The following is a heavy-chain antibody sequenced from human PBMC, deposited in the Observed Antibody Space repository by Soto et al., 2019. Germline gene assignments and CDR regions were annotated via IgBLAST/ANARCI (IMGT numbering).Heavy chain of an antibody. Sequence: SETLSLTCGVSGGSLSTPVWWTWVRLTPGKGLEWIGEVFHSGSVNYNPSLQSRVTISVDKSTNHFSLRLTSVTAADTAVYYCARKAWTRLDYWGQGALVTVSS. V-gene: IGHV4-4*02. CDR1: GGSLSTPVW. J-gene: IGHJ4*02. CDR2: VFHSGSV. D-gene: IGHD1-1*01. CDR3: ARKAWTRLDY.